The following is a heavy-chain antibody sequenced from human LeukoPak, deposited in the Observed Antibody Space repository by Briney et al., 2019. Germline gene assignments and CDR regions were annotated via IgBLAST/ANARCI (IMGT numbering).Heavy chain of an antibody. CDR3: ARGGGYYDSSGYYSNRDFDY. Sequence: GASVKVSCKASGYTFTGYCMHWVRQAPGQGLEWMGWINPNSGGTNYAQKFQGRVTMTRDTSISTAYMELSRLRSDDTAVYYCARGGGYYDSSGYYSNRDFDYWGQGTLVTVSS. J-gene: IGHJ4*02. D-gene: IGHD3-22*01. CDR1: GYTFTGYC. V-gene: IGHV1-2*02. CDR2: INPNSGGT.